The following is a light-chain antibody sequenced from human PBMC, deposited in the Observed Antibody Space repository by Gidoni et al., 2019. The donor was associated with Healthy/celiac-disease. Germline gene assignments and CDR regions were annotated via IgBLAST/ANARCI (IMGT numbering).Light chain of an antibody. CDR3: QQYDNLPLT. Sequence: DIPMNLSPSSLSASVGDRVTITCQASQDISNYLNWYQQKPGKAPKLLIYDASNLETGVPSRFSGSGSGTDFTFTISSLQPEDIATYYCQQYDNLPLTFGGGTKVEIK. V-gene: IGKV1-33*01. CDR1: QDISNY. CDR2: DAS. J-gene: IGKJ4*01.